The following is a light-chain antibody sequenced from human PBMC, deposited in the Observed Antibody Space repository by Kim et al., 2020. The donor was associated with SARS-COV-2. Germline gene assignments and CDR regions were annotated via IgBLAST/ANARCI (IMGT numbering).Light chain of an antibody. Sequence: STGQKDRMNWSGDAWPEQHAAWYQQKSGQAPCLVIYKDSERHSGIPERFSGSSSGTTVTLTISGVQAEDDADYYCQSADSSGTYVFGSGTKVTVL. CDR3: QSADSSGTYV. CDR2: KDS. V-gene: IGLV3-25*03. J-gene: IGLJ1*01. CDR1: AWPEQH.